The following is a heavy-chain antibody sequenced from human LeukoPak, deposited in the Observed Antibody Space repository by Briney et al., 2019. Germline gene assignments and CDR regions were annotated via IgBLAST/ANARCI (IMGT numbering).Heavy chain of an antibody. Sequence: GESLKISCKGSGYSFTSYWISWVRQMPGKGLEWMGRIDPSDSYTNYSPSFQGHVTISADKSISTAYLQWSSLKASDTAMYYCARHPRYTLLWFGEGSEGMDVWGQGTTVTVSS. CDR3: ARHPRYTLLWFGEGSEGMDV. J-gene: IGHJ6*02. CDR1: GYSFTSYW. CDR2: IDPSDSYT. D-gene: IGHD3-10*01. V-gene: IGHV5-10-1*01.